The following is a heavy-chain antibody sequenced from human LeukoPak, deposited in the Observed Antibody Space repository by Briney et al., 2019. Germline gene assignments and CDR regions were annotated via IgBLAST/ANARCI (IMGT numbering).Heavy chain of an antibody. V-gene: IGHV4-38-2*02. J-gene: IGHJ6*03. D-gene: IGHD3-10*01. CDR2: IYHSGST. CDR1: GYSISSGYY. CDR3: ARVEEGYGSGRRENYYYYYMDV. Sequence: SETLSLTCTVSGYSISSGYYWGWIRQPPGKGLEWIGSIYHSGSTNYNPSLKSRVTISVDTSKKQFSLKLSSGTAADTAVYYCARVEEGYGSGRRENYYYYYMDVWAKGPRSPSP.